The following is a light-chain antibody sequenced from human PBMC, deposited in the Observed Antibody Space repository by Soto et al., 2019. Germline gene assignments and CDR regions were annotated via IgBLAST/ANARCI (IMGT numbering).Light chain of an antibody. CDR1: QSISSY. V-gene: IGKV1-39*01. Sequence: DIQRTQSPSSLSASVGDRVTITCRASQSISSYLNWYQQKPGKAPKLLIYAASNLQSGVPSRFSGSGFGTDFTLTISSLQPEDFATYYCQQSSSTPITFGQGTRLEI. J-gene: IGKJ5*01. CDR2: AAS. CDR3: QQSSSTPIT.